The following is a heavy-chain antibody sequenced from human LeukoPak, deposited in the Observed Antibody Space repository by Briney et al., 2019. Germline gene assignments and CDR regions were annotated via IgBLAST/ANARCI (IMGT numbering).Heavy chain of an antibody. CDR2: INPNSGGT. Sequence: GASVKVSCKASGYTFTGYYMHWVRQAPGQGLEWMGRINPNSGGTNYAQKFQGRVTMTRDTSTSTVYMELSSLRSEDTAVYYCARVALSRGYSYGRLPDYWGQGTLVTVSS. D-gene: IGHD5-18*01. V-gene: IGHV1-2*06. J-gene: IGHJ4*02. CDR3: ARVALSRGYSYGRLPDY. CDR1: GYTFTGYY.